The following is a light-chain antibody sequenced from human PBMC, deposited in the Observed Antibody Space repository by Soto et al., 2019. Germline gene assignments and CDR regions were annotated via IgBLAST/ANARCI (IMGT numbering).Light chain of an antibody. CDR1: SSDIGGYGY. V-gene: IGLV2-14*01. J-gene: IGLJ2*01. CDR2: DVN. CDR3: TSYASGSSHVV. Sequence: QSALTQPASVSGSPGQSITLSCTGTSSDIGGYGYVSWYQRHPGKAPKLLIYDVNDRPSGVSNRFSGSKSGNTASLTISGLQAEDEADYYCTSYASGSSHVVFGGGTKLTVL.